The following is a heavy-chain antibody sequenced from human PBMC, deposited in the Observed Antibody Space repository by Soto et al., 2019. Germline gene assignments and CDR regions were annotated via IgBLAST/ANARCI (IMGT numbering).Heavy chain of an antibody. CDR2: VSSGGTTI. CDR1: GFIFSDYY. J-gene: IGHJ4*02. D-gene: IGHD3-22*01. Sequence: QVQLVESGGDLVKPGGSLRLSCAASGFIFSDYYMSWIRQAPGKGLEWVAYVSSGGTTISYADSVKGRFTISRDNAKNSLYLQMINLRAEDTATYYCARVSDSSGYYYSPHYYFDYWGQGTLVTVSS. V-gene: IGHV3-11*01. CDR3: ARVSDSSGYYYSPHYYFDY.